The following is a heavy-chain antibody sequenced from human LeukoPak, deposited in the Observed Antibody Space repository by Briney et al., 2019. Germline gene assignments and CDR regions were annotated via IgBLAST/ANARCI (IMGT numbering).Heavy chain of an antibody. CDR1: GGSFSGYY. V-gene: IGHV4-34*01. CDR3: ARGRGYSYGFRY. Sequence: SETLSLTCAVYGGSFSGYYWSWIRQPPGKGLEWIGEINHSGSTNYNPSLKSRVTISVDTSKNQFSLKLSSVTAADTAVYYCARGRGYSYGFRYWGQGTWSPSPQ. CDR2: INHSGST. J-gene: IGHJ4*02. D-gene: IGHD5-18*01.